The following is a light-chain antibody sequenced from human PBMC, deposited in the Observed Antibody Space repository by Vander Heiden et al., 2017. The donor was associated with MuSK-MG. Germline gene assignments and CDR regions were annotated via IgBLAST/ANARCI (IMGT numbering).Light chain of an antibody. J-gene: IGKJ5*01. CDR3: QQANSYPIT. CDR2: AAS. Sequence: DIQMTQSPSSVSASEGDRVAITCRASQGISTYLAWYQQKPGEAPKLLIYAASNLASGVPSRFSGSGSGADFTLTINSLQPEDFATYYCQQANSYPITFGQGTRLEIK. CDR1: QGISTY. V-gene: IGKV1-12*01.